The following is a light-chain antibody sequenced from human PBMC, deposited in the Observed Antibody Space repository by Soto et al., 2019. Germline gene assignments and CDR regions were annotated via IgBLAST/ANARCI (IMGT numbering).Light chain of an antibody. V-gene: IGLV1-51*02. Sequence: QSVLTQPPSVSAAPGQKVTISCSGSSSTTGNNYVSWYQQLPGTAPKLLIYENDKRPSGIPDRFSGSKSGTSATLDITGLRTGDEADYYCATWDSSLSTGVFGTGTKLTV. CDR1: SSTTGNNY. CDR2: END. J-gene: IGLJ1*01. CDR3: ATWDSSLSTGV.